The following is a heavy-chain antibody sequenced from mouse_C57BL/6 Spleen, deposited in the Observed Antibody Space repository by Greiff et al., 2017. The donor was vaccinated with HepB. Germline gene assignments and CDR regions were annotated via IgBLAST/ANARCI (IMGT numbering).Heavy chain of an antibody. CDR1: GFSLTSYG. CDR3: ARNRVTTVPHAMDY. D-gene: IGHD1-1*01. Sequence: VQLVESGPGLVQPSQSLSITCTVSGFSLTSYGVHWVRQSPGKGLEWLGVIWSGGSTDYNAAFISRLSISKDNSKSQVFFKMNSLQADDTAIYYCARNRVTTVPHAMDYWGQGTSVTVSS. V-gene: IGHV2-2*01. CDR2: IWSGGST. J-gene: IGHJ4*01.